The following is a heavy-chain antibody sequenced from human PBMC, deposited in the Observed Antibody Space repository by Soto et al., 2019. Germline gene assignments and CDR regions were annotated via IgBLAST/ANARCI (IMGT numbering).Heavy chain of an antibody. Sequence: GESLKISCTGVGYSFTSYWIGWVRQMPGKGLEWMGIIYPGDSDTRYSPSFQGQVTISADKSISTVYLQWSSLKASDTAMYYCARGYCTTNICDPWFDPWGQGTLATVSS. D-gene: IGHD2-8*01. CDR2: IYPGDSDT. V-gene: IGHV5-51*01. CDR1: GYSFTSYW. CDR3: ARGYCTTNICDPWFDP. J-gene: IGHJ5*02.